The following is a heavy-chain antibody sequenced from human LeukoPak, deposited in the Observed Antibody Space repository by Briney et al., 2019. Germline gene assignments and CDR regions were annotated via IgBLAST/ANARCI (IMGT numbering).Heavy chain of an antibody. CDR1: GYTFTSYG. CDR2: ISAYNGNT. V-gene: IGHV1-18*01. CDR3: AKEEQWLVEGNWFDP. Sequence: ASVKVSCKASGYTFTSYGISWVRQAPGQGLEWMGWISAYNGNTNYAQKLQGRVTMTTDTSTSTAYMELRSLRSDDTAVYYCAKEEQWLVEGNWFDPWGQGTQVTVSS. D-gene: IGHD6-19*01. J-gene: IGHJ5*02.